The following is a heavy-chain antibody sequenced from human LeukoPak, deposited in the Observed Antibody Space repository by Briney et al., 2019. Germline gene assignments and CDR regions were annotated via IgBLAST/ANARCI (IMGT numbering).Heavy chain of an antibody. J-gene: IGHJ4*02. CDR3: ARDGPVSGAKAVWGY. CDR1: GYTFTSYG. CDR2: ISAYNGNT. D-gene: IGHD1/OR15-1a*01. V-gene: IGHV1-18*01. Sequence: GASVKVSCKASGYTFTSYGISWVRQAPGQGLEWMGCISAYNGNTNYAQKLQGRVTMTTDTSTSTAYMELRSLRSDDTAVYYCARDGPVSGAKAVWGYWGQGTLVTVSS.